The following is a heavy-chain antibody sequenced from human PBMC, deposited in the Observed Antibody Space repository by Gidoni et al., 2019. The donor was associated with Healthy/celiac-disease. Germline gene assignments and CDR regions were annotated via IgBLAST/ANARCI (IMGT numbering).Heavy chain of an antibody. V-gene: IGHV3-23*01. Sequence: EVQLLESGGGLVQPGGSVRLSCAASGFTFSSYAMSWVRQAQGKGLEWVSAIRGNGGSTYYADSVKGRFTISRDNSKNTLYLKMNSLRAEDTAVYYCAKGYDILTGRLDYWGQGTLVTVSS. CDR1: GFTFSSYA. D-gene: IGHD3-9*01. CDR2: IRGNGGST. CDR3: AKGYDILTGRLDY. J-gene: IGHJ4*02.